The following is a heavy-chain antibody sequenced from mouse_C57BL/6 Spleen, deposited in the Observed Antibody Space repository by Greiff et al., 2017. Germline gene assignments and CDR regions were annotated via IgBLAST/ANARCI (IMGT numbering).Heavy chain of an antibody. V-gene: IGHV1-15*01. Sequence: VQLQQSGAELVRPGASVTLSCKASGYTFTDYEMHWVKQTPVHGLEWIGAIDPETGGTAYNQKFKGKAILTADKSSSTAYMELRSLTSEDSAVYYCTREGLRRVSYYFDDWGQGTTLTVSS. CDR1: GYTFTDYE. D-gene: IGHD2-4*01. CDR2: IDPETGGT. J-gene: IGHJ2*01. CDR3: TREGLRRVSYYFDD.